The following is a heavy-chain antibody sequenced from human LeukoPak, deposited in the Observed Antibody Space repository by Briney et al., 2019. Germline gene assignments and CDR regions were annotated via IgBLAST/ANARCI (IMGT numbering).Heavy chain of an antibody. CDR3: ARARPPSVWFGELFYYYYGMDV. D-gene: IGHD3-10*01. V-gene: IGHV1-18*01. J-gene: IGHJ6*02. Sequence: GASVKVSCKASGYTFTSYGISWVRQAPGQGLEWMGWISAYNGDTNYAQKPQGRVPMTTDTSTSTAYLELRSLRSDDTAVYYCARARPPSVWFGELFYYYYGMDVWGQGTTVTVSS. CDR2: ISAYNGDT. CDR1: GYTFTSYG.